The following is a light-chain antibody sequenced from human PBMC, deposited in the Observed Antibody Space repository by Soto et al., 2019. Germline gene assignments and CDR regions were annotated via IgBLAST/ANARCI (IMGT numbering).Light chain of an antibody. Sequence: QSVLAQPPSVSAAPGQKVPVSCSGSRSNIGNNYVSWYQHLPGTAPKLLIYDNDKRPSGIPDRFSASKSGTSATLGITGLQTGDGADYYCEAWDSSLSAGVFGGGTKVTVL. CDR3: EAWDSSLSAGV. V-gene: IGLV1-51*01. CDR1: RSNIGNNY. J-gene: IGLJ3*02. CDR2: DND.